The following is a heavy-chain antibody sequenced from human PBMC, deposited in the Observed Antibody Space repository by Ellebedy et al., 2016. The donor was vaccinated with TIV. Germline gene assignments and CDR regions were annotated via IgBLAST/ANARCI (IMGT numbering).Heavy chain of an antibody. Sequence: GGSLRLXXKGSGYSFTSYWISWVRQMPGKGLEWMGRIDPSDSYTNYSPSFQGHVTISADKSISTAYLQWSSLKASDTAMYYCARSGDDYGDYEADRWGQGTLVTVSS. CDR2: IDPSDSYT. V-gene: IGHV5-10-1*01. J-gene: IGHJ4*02. CDR1: GYSFTSYW. D-gene: IGHD4-17*01. CDR3: ARSGDDYGDYEADR.